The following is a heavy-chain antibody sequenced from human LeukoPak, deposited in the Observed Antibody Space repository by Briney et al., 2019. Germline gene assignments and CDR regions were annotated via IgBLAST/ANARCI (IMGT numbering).Heavy chain of an antibody. Sequence: ASVKVSCKASGGTFSSYAISWVRQAPRQGLEWMGGIIPIFGTANYAQKFQGRVTITADESTSTAYMELSSLRSEDTAVYYCARGRDGYQFHYWGQGTLVTVSS. J-gene: IGHJ4*02. D-gene: IGHD5-24*01. CDR1: GGTFSSYA. CDR2: IIPIFGTA. V-gene: IGHV1-69*13. CDR3: ARGRDGYQFHY.